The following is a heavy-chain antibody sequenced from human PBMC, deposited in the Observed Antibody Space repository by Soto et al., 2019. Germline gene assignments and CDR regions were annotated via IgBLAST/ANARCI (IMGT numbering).Heavy chain of an antibody. CDR2: TYYRSKWYY. CDR3: ARGEQYSGRIFDY. V-gene: IGHV6-1*01. Sequence: SPTLSLTCAITGDSVSSNSAGWSWVRQSPSRGPEWLGRTYYRSKWYYEYAVSVRGRITNNPDTSKDQYSLQLNSVTPEDPAVYFCARGEQYSGRIFDYWGQGTLVTVSS. CDR1: GDSVSSNSAG. J-gene: IGHJ4*01. D-gene: IGHD1-26*01.